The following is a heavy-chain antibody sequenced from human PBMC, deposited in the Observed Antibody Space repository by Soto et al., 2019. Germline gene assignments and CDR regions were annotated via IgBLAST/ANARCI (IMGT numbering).Heavy chain of an antibody. CDR2: IIPIFGTA. CDR1: GGTFSSYA. CDR3: ARARTRRTYYYDSSGYWAAFDI. D-gene: IGHD3-22*01. Sequence: SVKVSCKASGGTFSSYAISWVRQAPGQGLEWMGGIIPIFGTANYAQKFQGRVTITADESTSTAYMELSSLRSEDTAVYYCARARTRRTYYYDSSGYWAAFDIWGQGTMVTVSS. V-gene: IGHV1-69*13. J-gene: IGHJ3*02.